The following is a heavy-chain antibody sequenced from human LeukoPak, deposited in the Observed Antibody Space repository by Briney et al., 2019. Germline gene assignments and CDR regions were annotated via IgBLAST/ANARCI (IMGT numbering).Heavy chain of an antibody. CDR2: ISGSGGST. CDR1: GFTFSRYN. D-gene: IGHD5-18*01. V-gene: IGHV3-23*01. Sequence: GGSLRLSCAASGFTFSRYNMNWVRQAPGKGLEWVSAISGSGGSTYYADSVKGRFTISRDNSKNTLYLQMNSLRAEDTAVYYCATYRQVLLPFESWGQGTLVTVSS. J-gene: IGHJ4*02. CDR3: ATYRQVLLPFES.